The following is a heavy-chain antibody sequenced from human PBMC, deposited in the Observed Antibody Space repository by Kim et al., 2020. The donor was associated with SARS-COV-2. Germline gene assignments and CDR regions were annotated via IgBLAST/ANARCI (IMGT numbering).Heavy chain of an antibody. V-gene: IGHV3-23*01. D-gene: IGHD6-19*01. Sequence: GGSLRLSCAASGFTFSSYAMSWVRQAPGKGLEWVSAISGSGGSTYYADSVKGRFTISRDNSKNTLYLQMNSLRAEDTAVYYCAKDEELFVAGTSNFDYWGQGTLVTVSS. CDR2: ISGSGGST. CDR1: GFTFSSYA. CDR3: AKDEELFVAGTSNFDY. J-gene: IGHJ4*02.